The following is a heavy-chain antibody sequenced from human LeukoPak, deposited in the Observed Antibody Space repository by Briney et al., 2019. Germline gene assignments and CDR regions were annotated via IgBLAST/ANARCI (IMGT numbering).Heavy chain of an antibody. D-gene: IGHD6-19*01. J-gene: IGHJ4*02. CDR3: AKAGIGVVGYFDY. CDR1: GFTFSIYA. CDR2: IRGSGGGT. V-gene: IGHV3-23*01. Sequence: AGGSLRLSCAASGFTFSIYAMSWVPQAPGKGLEWVSAIRGSGGGTYHADSVKGRFIISGDNSKNTMYLQMNSLRDEDAALYYCAKAGIGVVGYFDYWGQGTLVTVSS.